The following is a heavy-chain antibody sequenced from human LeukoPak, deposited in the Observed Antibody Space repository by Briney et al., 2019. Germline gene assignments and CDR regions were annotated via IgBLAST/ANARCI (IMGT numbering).Heavy chain of an antibody. V-gene: IGHV4-59*01. CDR2: IYYSGST. J-gene: IGHJ4*02. Sequence: SETLSLTCTVSGGSISSYYWSWVRQPPGKGLEWIGYIYYSGSTNYNPSLKSRVTISVDTSKNQFSLKLSSVTAADTAAYYCARSLPWVRGVINRFDYWGQGTLVTVSS. CDR3: ARSLPWVRGVINRFDY. D-gene: IGHD3-10*01. CDR1: GGSISSYY.